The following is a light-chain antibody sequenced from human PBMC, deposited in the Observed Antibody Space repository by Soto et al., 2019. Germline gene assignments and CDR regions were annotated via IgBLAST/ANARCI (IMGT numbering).Light chain of an antibody. V-gene: IGKV1-27*01. CDR3: QKYNSAPRT. Sequence: DLPITQPPSSLSASVGDRVTITCRASQGISNYLAWYQQKPGKVPKLLIYAASTLQSGVPSRFSGSGSGTDFTLTISSLQPEDFATYYCQKYNSAPRTFGQGTKVDIK. CDR2: AAS. CDR1: QGISNY. J-gene: IGKJ1*01.